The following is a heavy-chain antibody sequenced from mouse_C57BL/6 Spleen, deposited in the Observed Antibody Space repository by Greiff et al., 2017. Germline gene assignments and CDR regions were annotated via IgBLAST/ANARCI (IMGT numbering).Heavy chain of an antibody. CDR3: ASASNWAFAD. J-gene: IGHJ3*01. CDR2: INPNNGGT. CDR1: GYTFTDYN. D-gene: IGHD4-1*01. V-gene: IGHV1-22*01. Sequence: VQLQQSGPELVKPGASVKMSCKASGYTFTDYNMHWVKQSHGKSLEWIGYINPNNGGTSYNQKFKGKATLTVNKSSSTAYMEPRSLTSEDSAVYDCASASNWAFADWGQGTLITVSA.